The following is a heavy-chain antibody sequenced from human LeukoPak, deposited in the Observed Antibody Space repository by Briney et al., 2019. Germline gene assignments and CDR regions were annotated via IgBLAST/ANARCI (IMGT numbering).Heavy chain of an antibody. V-gene: IGHV3-13*01. Sequence: HAGGSLRLSCAASGFTFSTYDVHWVRQVTGKGLEWVSSIGTTGDTHYAVSVKGRFTISRENAKNSLYLQMSSLSAGDTAVYYCARSLYGDYPYWGQGTLVTVSS. CDR1: GFTFSTYD. CDR3: ARSLYGDYPY. J-gene: IGHJ4*02. D-gene: IGHD4-17*01. CDR2: IGTTGDT.